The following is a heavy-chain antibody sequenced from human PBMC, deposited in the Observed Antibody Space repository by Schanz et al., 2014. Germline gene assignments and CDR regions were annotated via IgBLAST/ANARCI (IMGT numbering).Heavy chain of an antibody. Sequence: QVQLQESGPGLVKPSDTLSLTCAVSGYSISRSNWWGWIRQPPGKGLEFIGYIYYSGNTYYNPSLKRRVTMSLDTSKNQFPLKLTSVTAVDTAVYYCAGMATVTYFDFWGQGALVTFSS. CDR2: IYYSGNT. V-gene: IGHV4-28*01. D-gene: IGHD4-17*01. CDR3: AGMATVTYFDF. CDR1: GYSISRSNW. J-gene: IGHJ4*02.